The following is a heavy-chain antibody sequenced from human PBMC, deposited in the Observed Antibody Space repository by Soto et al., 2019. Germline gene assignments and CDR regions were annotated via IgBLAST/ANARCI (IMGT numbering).Heavy chain of an antibody. Sequence: GGSLRLSCAASGFTFSSYAMHWVRQAPGKGLEWVAVISYDGSNKYYADSVKGRFTISRDNSKNTLYLQMNSLRAEDTAVYYCARRKPGDYEYFQHWGQGTLVTVSS. D-gene: IGHD4-17*01. CDR2: ISYDGSNK. V-gene: IGHV3-30-3*01. CDR3: ARRKPGDYEYFQH. CDR1: GFTFSSYA. J-gene: IGHJ1*01.